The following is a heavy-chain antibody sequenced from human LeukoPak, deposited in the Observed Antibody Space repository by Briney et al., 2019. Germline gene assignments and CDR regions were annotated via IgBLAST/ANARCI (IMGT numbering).Heavy chain of an antibody. V-gene: IGHV4-39*07. D-gene: IGHD4-17*01. Sequence: PSETLSLTCTVSGGSISSSSYYWGWIRQPPGKGLEWIGSIYYSGSTYYYSGSTYYNPSLKSRITISADTSKNQLSLKLTSVTAADTAVYYCARLDHGDYVFAFWGQGTLVTVSS. CDR2: IYYSGSTYYYSGST. CDR3: ARLDHGDYVFAF. J-gene: IGHJ4*02. CDR1: GGSISSSSYY.